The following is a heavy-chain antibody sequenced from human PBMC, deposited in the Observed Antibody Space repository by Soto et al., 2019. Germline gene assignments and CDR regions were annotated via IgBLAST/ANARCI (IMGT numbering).Heavy chain of an antibody. Sequence: EVQQLDSGGGLVQPGGSLRLSCAASGFTFSNYAMTWVRQGPGKGLEWVSGISGSGGRSYYADSVKGRFTISRDNSKSTLYLQMNSLISEDTAVYYCAKAYFVWSSEQPFYFDYWGQGTLVTVSS. CDR3: AKAYFVWSSEQPFYFDY. CDR1: GFTFSNYA. D-gene: IGHD3-16*01. CDR2: ISGSGGRS. J-gene: IGHJ4*02. V-gene: IGHV3-23*01.